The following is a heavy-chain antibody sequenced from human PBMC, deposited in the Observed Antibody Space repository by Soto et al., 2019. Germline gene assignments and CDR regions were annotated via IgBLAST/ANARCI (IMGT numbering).Heavy chain of an antibody. CDR3: ASRYGSAIDC. J-gene: IGHJ4*02. V-gene: IGHV4-59*08. CDR1: GGTISSWY. Sequence: QVQLQESGPGLVKPSETLSLTCTVSGGTISSWYWSWIRQPPGQGLEWIGYIYYSGSTNYYPSLKSRVTISVDTSKNQFSLKLSSVTAADTAVYYCASRYGSAIDCWGQGTLVTVSS. CDR2: IYYSGST. D-gene: IGHD1-26*01.